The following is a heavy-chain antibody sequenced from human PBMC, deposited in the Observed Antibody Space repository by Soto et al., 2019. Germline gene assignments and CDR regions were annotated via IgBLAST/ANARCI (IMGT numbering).Heavy chain of an antibody. Sequence: QVQLQESGPGLVKPSQTLSLTCTVSGGSISSGDYYWSWIRQPPGKGLEWIGYIYYSGSTYYNPSLKSRVTISVDTSKNQFSLKLSSVTAADTAVYYCAREDIVVVPAVPQQHYYYYGMDVWGQGTTVTVSS. J-gene: IGHJ6*02. CDR3: AREDIVVVPAVPQQHYYYYGMDV. CDR1: GGSISSGDYY. D-gene: IGHD2-2*01. CDR2: IYYSGST. V-gene: IGHV4-30-4*01.